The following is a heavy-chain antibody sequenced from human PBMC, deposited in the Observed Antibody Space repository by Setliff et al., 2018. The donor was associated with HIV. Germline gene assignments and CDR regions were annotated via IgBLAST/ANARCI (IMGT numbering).Heavy chain of an antibody. D-gene: IGHD3-9*01. CDR2: IYYTGIT. Sequence: PSETLSLTCTVSGGSISSRYWSWIRQPPGKGLEWIGYIYYTGITTYNPSLKSRVTISVDTSKNQFSLKLSSVTAADTAVYHCARGGYYDILTGYSNGFDYWGQGTQVTVSS. CDR3: ARGGYYDILTGYSNGFDY. J-gene: IGHJ4*02. V-gene: IGHV4-59*11. CDR1: GGSISSRY.